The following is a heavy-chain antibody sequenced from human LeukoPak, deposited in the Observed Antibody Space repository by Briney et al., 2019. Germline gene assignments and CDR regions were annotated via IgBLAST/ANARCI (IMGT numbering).Heavy chain of an antibody. V-gene: IGHV3-30*02. CDR1: GFTFSSYG. CDR2: IRYDGSNK. D-gene: IGHD2-2*01. J-gene: IGHJ4*02. Sequence: SGGSLRLSCAASGFTFSSYGMHWVRQAPGKGLEWVAFIRYDGSNKYYADSVKGRFTISRDNSKNTLYLQMNSLRAEDTAVYYFAKDQLDIVVVPAAMTGIAAAGAGDYWGQGTLGTVSS. CDR3: AKDQLDIVVVPAAMTGIAAAGAGDY.